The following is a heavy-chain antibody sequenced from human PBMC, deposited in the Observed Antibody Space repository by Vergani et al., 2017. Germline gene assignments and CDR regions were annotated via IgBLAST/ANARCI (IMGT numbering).Heavy chain of an antibody. CDR1: GFTFSNAW. V-gene: IGHV3-15*01. CDR3: AKDPSYPYYDYGMDV. Sequence: EVQLLESGGGLVKPGGSLRLSCAASGFTFSNAWMSWVRQAPGKGLEWVGRIKSKTDGGTTDYAAPVKGRFTISRDDSQNTLYLQMNSLRAEDTAVYYCAKDPSYPYYDYGMDVGGQGTTVTVSS. J-gene: IGHJ6*02. D-gene: IGHD2-21*01. CDR2: IKSKTDGGTT.